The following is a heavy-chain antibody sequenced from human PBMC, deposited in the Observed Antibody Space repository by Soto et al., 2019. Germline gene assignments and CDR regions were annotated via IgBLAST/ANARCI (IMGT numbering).Heavy chain of an antibody. D-gene: IGHD1-7*01. CDR2: ISHSGST. J-gene: IGHJ5*02. CDR1: GGSFSGYY. V-gene: IGHV4-34*01. Sequence: PSETLSLTRAAYGGSFSGYYWSWIRPPPGKGLEWVGEISHSGSTNYNPSLKSRVTISVDTSKNQFSLKLSSVTAADTAVYYCARGHLTGTTGNWFDPWGQGTLVTVSS. CDR3: ARGHLTGTTGNWFDP.